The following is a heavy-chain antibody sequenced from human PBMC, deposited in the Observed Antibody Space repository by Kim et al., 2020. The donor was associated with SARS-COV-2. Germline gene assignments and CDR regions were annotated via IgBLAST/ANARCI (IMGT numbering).Heavy chain of an antibody. CDR3: AKDPGSSRCSIAAAGYFDY. J-gene: IGHJ4*02. D-gene: IGHD6-13*01. V-gene: IGHV3-23*01. Sequence: GRFTISRDNSKNTLYLQMNSLRAEDTAVYYCAKDPGSSRCSIAAAGYFDYWGQGTLVTVSS.